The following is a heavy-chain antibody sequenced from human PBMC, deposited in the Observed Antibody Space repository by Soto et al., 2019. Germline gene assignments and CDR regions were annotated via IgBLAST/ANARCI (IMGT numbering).Heavy chain of an antibody. Sequence: SETLSLTCTVSGGSISRGNFSWSWIRQPPGKGLEWIAYIFHTGSTFYNSSLKTRVTISVDRSKNQFSLKLRSVTETDTAVYYCARVKVGDLFRFNWFFDLWGRGTLVTV. CDR1: GGSISRGNFS. V-gene: IGHV4-30-2*01. CDR2: IFHTGST. CDR3: ARVKVGDLFRFNWFFDL. J-gene: IGHJ2*01. D-gene: IGHD3-3*01.